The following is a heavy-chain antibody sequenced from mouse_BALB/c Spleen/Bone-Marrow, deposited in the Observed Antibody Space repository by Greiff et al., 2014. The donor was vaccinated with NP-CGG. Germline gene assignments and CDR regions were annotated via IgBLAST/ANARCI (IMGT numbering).Heavy chain of an antibody. CDR1: GYTFSSYW. CDR2: ILPGSGST. CDR3: ARGIYYYAMDY. Sequence: QVQLQQSGAELMKPGASVKISCKATGYTFSSYWIEWVKQRPGHGLEWIGEILPGSGSTNYNEKFKGKATFTADTSSNTAYMQLSSLTSEDSAVYYCARGIYYYAMDYWGQGTSVTVSS. J-gene: IGHJ4*01. V-gene: IGHV1-9*01.